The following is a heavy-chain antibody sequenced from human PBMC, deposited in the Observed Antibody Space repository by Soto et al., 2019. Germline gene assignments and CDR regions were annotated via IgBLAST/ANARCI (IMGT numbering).Heavy chain of an antibody. CDR1: GGSISSGDYY. D-gene: IGHD3-22*01. J-gene: IGHJ3*02. CDR2: IYYSGST. V-gene: IGHV4-30-4*01. CDR3: ARIYDSSGAASAFDI. Sequence: SETLSLTCIVSGGSISSGDYYWSWIRQPPGKGLEWIGYIYYSGSTYYNPSLKSRVTISVDTSKNQFSLKLSSVTAADTAVYYCARIYDSSGAASAFDIWGQGTMVTVSS.